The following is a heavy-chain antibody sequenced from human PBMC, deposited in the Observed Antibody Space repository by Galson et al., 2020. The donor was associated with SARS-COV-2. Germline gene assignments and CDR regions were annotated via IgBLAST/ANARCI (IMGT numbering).Heavy chain of an antibody. J-gene: IGHJ3*01. CDR1: GYTFSMYG. Sequence: GESLKISCKASGYTFSMYGISWVRQAPGQGLEWLGWISNYNGRTHYAQRLQDRVTMTIDTSTPTAYMELRSLTSDDTAVYYCARDFREEESGWVDVVGYWGQGTVVTVSS. CDR2: ISNYNGRT. CDR3: ARDFREEESGWVDVVGY. D-gene: IGHD3-22*01. V-gene: IGHV1-18*01.